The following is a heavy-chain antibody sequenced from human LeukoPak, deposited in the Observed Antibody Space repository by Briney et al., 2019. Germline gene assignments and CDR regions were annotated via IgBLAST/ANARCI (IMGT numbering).Heavy chain of an antibody. V-gene: IGHV3-66*01. J-gene: IGHJ6*02. CDR1: GFTFSDYY. CDR2: IYRDGYT. CDR3: ARGYGMDV. Sequence: GGSLRLSCAASGFTFSDYYMSWIRQAPGKGPEWVSIIYRDGYTYYADSVKGRFIISRDSSKSTLYLHMNSLRAEDTAMYYCARGYGMDVWGQGTTVTVSS.